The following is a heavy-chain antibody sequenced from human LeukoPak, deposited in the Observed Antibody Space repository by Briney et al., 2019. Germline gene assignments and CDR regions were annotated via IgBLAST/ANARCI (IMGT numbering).Heavy chain of an antibody. V-gene: IGHV4-34*01. D-gene: IGHD3-22*01. CDR3: VTYYFDSSGPKKNY. CDR2: INHSGST. J-gene: IGHJ4*02. CDR1: GGSFSGYY. Sequence: ETLSLTCAVYGGSFSGYYWSWIRQPPGKGLEWIGEINHSGSTNYNPSLKSRVTISVDTSKKQFSLKLSSVTAADTAVYYCVTYYFDSSGPKKNYWGQGTLVTVSS.